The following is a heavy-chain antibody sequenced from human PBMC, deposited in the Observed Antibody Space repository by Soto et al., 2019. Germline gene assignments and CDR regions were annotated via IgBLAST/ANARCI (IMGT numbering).Heavy chain of an antibody. D-gene: IGHD3-22*01. V-gene: IGHV1-69*12. J-gene: IGHJ4*02. CDR2: IIPIFGTA. CDR1: GGTFSSYA. CDR3: ATQTSLPGYYDSSGYYYFGY. Sequence: QVQLVQSGAEVKKPGSSVKVSCKASGGTFSSYAISWVRQAPGQGLEWMGGIIPIFGTANYAQKFQGRVTITADESTSTAYMELSSLRSEDTAVYYCATQTSLPGYYDSSGYYYFGYWGQGTLVTVSS.